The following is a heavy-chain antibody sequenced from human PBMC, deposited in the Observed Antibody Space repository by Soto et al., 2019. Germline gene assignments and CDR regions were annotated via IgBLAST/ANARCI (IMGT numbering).Heavy chain of an antibody. Sequence: GGSLRRSCAASGFPFSSYAMSWVRQAPGKGLEWVSAISVSGGSAYYADSVKGRFTISRDNSKNTLYLQMNSLRAEDTAVYYCAKGGYSSGRFAFDIWGQGTMVSV. J-gene: IGHJ3*02. D-gene: IGHD6-19*01. CDR2: ISVSGGSA. V-gene: IGHV3-23*01. CDR3: AKGGYSSGRFAFDI. CDR1: GFPFSSYA.